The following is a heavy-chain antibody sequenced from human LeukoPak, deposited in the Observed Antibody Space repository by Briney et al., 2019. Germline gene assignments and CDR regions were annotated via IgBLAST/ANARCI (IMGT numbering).Heavy chain of an antibody. CDR3: ARMSSYCDY. CDR2: MKPDGSEK. D-gene: IGHD2-2*01. V-gene: IGHV3-7*01. J-gene: IGHJ4*02. CDR1: GFTFSSHH. Sequence: PGGSLRLSCVASGFTFSSHHMNWVRQTPGKGLESVATMKPDGSEKYYVDSVKGRVTISRDNAKSSLYLQMNSLRAEDTGVYFCARMSSYCDYWGQGTLVTVSS.